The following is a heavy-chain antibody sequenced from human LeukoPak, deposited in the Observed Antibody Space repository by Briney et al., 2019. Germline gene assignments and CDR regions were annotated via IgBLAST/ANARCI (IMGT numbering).Heavy chain of an antibody. CDR1: GYTFTGYY. Sequence: ASVKVSCKASGYTFTGYYTHWVRQAPGQGLEWMGWINPNSGGTNYAQKFQGRVTMTRDTSISTAYMELSRLRSDDTAVYYCARVLTFGGVIVISYFDYWGQGTLVTVSS. D-gene: IGHD3-16*02. CDR3: ARVLTFGGVIVISYFDY. CDR2: INPNSGGT. J-gene: IGHJ4*02. V-gene: IGHV1-2*02.